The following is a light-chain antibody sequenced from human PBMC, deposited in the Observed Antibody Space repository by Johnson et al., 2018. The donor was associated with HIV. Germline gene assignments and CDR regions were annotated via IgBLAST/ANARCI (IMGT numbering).Light chain of an antibody. CDR2: DNN. Sequence: HSVLSQPPSVSAAPGQKVTISCSGSSSNIGNNYVSWYQQIPGTAPKLLIYDNNKRPSGIPDRFSGSKSGTSATLGITGLQTGDEADYYCGTWDSSLSPGGEVFGTGTKVTVL. V-gene: IGLV1-51*01. CDR1: SSNIGNNY. J-gene: IGLJ1*01. CDR3: GTWDSSLSPGGEV.